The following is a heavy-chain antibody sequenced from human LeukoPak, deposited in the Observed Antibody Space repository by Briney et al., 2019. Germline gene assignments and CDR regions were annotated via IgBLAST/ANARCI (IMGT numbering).Heavy chain of an antibody. Sequence: SETLSLTCAVFGGSFSGYYWSWIRRPPGKGLEWIGEINHSGNINYNSSLKSRVTISVDTSKNQFSLKVSSVTAADTAVYYCARRMGRRFGERYYYYHYMDVWGTGTTVTISS. CDR1: GGSFSGYY. J-gene: IGHJ6*03. CDR2: INHSGNI. D-gene: IGHD3-10*01. V-gene: IGHV4-34*01. CDR3: ARRMGRRFGERYYYYHYMDV.